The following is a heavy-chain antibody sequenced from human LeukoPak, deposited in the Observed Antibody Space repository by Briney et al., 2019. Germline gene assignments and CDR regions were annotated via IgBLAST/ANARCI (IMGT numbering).Heavy chain of an antibody. J-gene: IGHJ6*03. Sequence: PSETLSLTCAVYGGSFSGYYWTWIRQPPGKGLEWIGEINHRRSTKYSPSLKSRVTISVDTSKNQFSLRLSSVTAADTAVYYCARRVGRWFGERAYYYNYMDVWGKGTTVTISS. CDR2: INHRRST. CDR1: GGSFSGYY. D-gene: IGHD3-10*01. V-gene: IGHV4-34*01. CDR3: ARRVGRWFGERAYYYNYMDV.